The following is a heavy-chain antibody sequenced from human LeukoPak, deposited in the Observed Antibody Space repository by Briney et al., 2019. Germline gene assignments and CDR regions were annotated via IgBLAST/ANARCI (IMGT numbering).Heavy chain of an antibody. D-gene: IGHD3-3*01. CDR2: ISGSGGTI. J-gene: IGHJ4*02. CDR1: GFTFSTYA. Sequence: GGSLRLSCAASGFTFSTYAMNWVRQAPGKGLEWVSFISGSGGTIYYADSVKGRFTISRDNSENTLYLQMNSLRAGDAAAYYCAKAHDYDFWSAFDSWGQGTLVTVSS. V-gene: IGHV3-23*01. CDR3: AKAHDYDFWSAFDS.